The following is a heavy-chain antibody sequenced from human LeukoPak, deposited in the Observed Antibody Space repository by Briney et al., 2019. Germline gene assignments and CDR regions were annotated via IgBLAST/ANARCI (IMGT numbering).Heavy chain of an antibody. V-gene: IGHV3-7*01. CDR2: INQDGSAI. CDR3: ARTVPGHPDDYFDY. CDR1: GFTFSRHW. D-gene: IGHD6-19*01. J-gene: IGHJ4*02. Sequence: HTGGSLRLSCAASGFTFSRHWMSWVRQAPGKGLERVAHINQDGSAIYSIDSVKGRFTISRDNDKNSLYLHMSGLTVADTAVYYCARTVPGHPDDYFDYWGQGTLVTVSS.